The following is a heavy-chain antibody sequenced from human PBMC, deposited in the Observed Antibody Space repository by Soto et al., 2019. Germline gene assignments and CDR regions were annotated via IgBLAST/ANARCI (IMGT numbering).Heavy chain of an antibody. V-gene: IGHV3-23*01. D-gene: IGHD4-17*01. CDR1: GFTFSSYA. Sequence: EVQLLESGGGLVQPGGSLRLSCAASGFTFSSYAMNWVRQAPGKGLEWVSVISGSGGSTYYADAVEGRFTISRDNSKNTLYLQMSSLGAEDTAVYYCAKRTVGWYFDLWGRGTLVTVSS. CDR3: AKRTVGWYFDL. J-gene: IGHJ2*01. CDR2: ISGSGGST.